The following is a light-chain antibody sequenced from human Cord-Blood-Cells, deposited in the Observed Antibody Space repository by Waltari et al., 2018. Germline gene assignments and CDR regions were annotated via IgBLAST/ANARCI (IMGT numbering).Light chain of an antibody. CDR3: CSYAGSSTFLYV. Sequence: QSALTQPRSVSGSPGQSVTISCTGTSSDVGGYNYVSWYQQHPGKAPKLMIYEGSKRPSGVSNRFSGSKSGNTASLTISGLQAEDEADYYCCSYAGSSTFLYVFGTGTKVTVL. CDR1: SSDVGGYNY. CDR2: EGS. V-gene: IGLV2-23*01. J-gene: IGLJ1*01.